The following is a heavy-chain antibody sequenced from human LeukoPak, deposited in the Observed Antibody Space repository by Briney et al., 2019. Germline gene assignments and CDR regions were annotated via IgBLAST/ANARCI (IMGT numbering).Heavy chain of an antibody. D-gene: IGHD3-22*01. CDR1: GYPFIDYY. CDR2: INPNSGGT. J-gene: IGHJ4*02. V-gene: IGHV1-2*02. CDR3: ARPSDSSGYYVSQYYFDY. Sequence: ASVKVSCKASGYPFIDYYMHWVRQAPGQGLEWMGWINPNSGGTNYAQKFQGRVTMTRDTSISTAYMELSRLRSDDTAVYYCARPSDSSGYYVSQYYFDYWGQGTLVTVSS.